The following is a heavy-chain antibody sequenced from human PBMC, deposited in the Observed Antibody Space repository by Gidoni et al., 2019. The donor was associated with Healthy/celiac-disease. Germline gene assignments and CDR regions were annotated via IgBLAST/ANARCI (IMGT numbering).Heavy chain of an antibody. Sequence: EVQLVQSGAEVKKPGESLTISCKGSGYRFTSYWIGWARQMPGKGLEWMGIIYPGDSETRYSPSFQGQVTISADKSISTAYLQWSSLKASDTAMYYCARLGAEDENWLDPWGQGTLVTVSS. CDR2: IYPGDSET. J-gene: IGHJ5*02. V-gene: IGHV5-51*03. D-gene: IGHD6-19*01. CDR3: ARLGAEDENWLDP. CDR1: GYRFTSYW.